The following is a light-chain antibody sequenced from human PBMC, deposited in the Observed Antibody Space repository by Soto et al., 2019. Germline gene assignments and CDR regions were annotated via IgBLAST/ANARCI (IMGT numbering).Light chain of an antibody. V-gene: IGKV1-6*01. CDR1: QDIRDD. Sequence: AIQMTQSPSSLSASVGDRVTITCRASQDIRDDLGWYQQQPGKAPKVLIYAASSLQSGVPSRFSGSGSGTDFTLTISSLQPEDFATYYCLQNYSYPRTFGQGTKVEIK. J-gene: IGKJ1*01. CDR2: AAS. CDR3: LQNYSYPRT.